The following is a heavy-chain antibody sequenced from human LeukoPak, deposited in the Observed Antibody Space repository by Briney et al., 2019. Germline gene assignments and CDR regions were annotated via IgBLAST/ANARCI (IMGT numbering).Heavy chain of an antibody. CDR2: IIPILGIA. V-gene: IGHV1-69*04. CDR3: ARDHAYSNPINDY. Sequence: SVKVSCKASGGTFSSYAISWVRQAPGQGLEWMGRIIPILGIANYAQKFQGRVTITADKSTSTAYMELSSLRSEDTAVYYCARDHAYSNPINDYWGQGTRVTVSS. CDR1: GGTFSSYA. J-gene: IGHJ4*02. D-gene: IGHD4-4*01.